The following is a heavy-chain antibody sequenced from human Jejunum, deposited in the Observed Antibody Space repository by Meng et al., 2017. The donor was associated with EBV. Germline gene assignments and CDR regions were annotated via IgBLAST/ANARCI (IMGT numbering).Heavy chain of an antibody. J-gene: IGHJ5*02. CDR2: IYYTGRT. Sequence: QVQVQEPGPGLVPPSGTLSLTCAVSGASLSSSHWWSWVRQAPGEGLEWIGEIYYTGRTNYNPSLKSRVSMSIDKSKNQFSLNLNSVTVADTAVYYCATSMSGYSYGYSWGQGTLVTVSS. CDR3: ATSMSGYSYGYS. D-gene: IGHD5-12*01. CDR1: GASLSSSHW. V-gene: IGHV4-4*02.